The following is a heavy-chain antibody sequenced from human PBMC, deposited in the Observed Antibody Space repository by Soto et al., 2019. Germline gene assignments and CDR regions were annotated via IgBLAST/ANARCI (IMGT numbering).Heavy chain of an antibody. CDR1: NYSISSGYY. Sequence: SETLSLTCAVSNYSISSGYYWGWVRQPPGKGLEWIGSIYHSGSKYYNPSLKSRVTIPVDTSKNRFSLKLSSVTAADTAVYFCVRTFDYYGMDVWGQGTTVTVYS. V-gene: IGHV4-38-2*01. CDR2: IYHSGSK. CDR3: VRTFDYYGMDV. D-gene: IGHD3-3*02. J-gene: IGHJ6*02.